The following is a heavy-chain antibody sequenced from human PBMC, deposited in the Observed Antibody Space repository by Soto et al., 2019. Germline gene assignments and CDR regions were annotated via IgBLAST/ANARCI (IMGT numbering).Heavy chain of an antibody. CDR3: ARPLRQQQLVSPFDY. J-gene: IGHJ4*02. CDR2: INHSGRT. CDR1: GASVGSGGFY. D-gene: IGHD6-13*01. V-gene: IGHV4-61*08. Sequence: SETLSLTCTVSGASVGSGGFYWSWIRQPPGRGLEWIGNINHSGRTNYNPSLKGRATISGDRSKKQFSLKLSSVTAADTAVYYCARPLRQQQLVSPFDYWGQGTLVTVSS.